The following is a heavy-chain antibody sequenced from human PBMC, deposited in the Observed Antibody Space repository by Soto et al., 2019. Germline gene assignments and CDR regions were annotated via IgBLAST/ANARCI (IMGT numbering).Heavy chain of an antibody. J-gene: IGHJ4*02. CDR3: ARGLGYCSGGDCYSSYFDY. CDR1: GFSFRNYA. D-gene: IGHD2-15*01. V-gene: IGHV3-23*01. Sequence: EVQLLESGGGLVQPGGSLRLYCAASGFSFRNYAMTWVRQVPGKGLQWVSDISGSGGSTYYADSVKGRFIISRDNSKSTLYRRMNSLRGDDTGVYHCARGLGYCSGGDCYSSYFDYWGQGTLVTVSS. CDR2: ISGSGGST.